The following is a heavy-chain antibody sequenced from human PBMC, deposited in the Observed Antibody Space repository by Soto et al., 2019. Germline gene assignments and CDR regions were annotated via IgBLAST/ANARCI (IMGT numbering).Heavy chain of an antibody. CDR3: ARADRPPLVDDYSKGRFDP. CDR1: GFTFTSSA. CDR2: IVVGSGNT. Sequence: GASVKVSCKASGFTFTSSAVQWVRQARGQRLEWIGWIVVGSGNTNYAQKFQERVTITRDMPTSTVYMELSSLRSEDTAVYYCARADRPPLVDDYSKGRFDPWGQGTLVTVSS. J-gene: IGHJ5*02. V-gene: IGHV1-58*01. D-gene: IGHD4-4*01.